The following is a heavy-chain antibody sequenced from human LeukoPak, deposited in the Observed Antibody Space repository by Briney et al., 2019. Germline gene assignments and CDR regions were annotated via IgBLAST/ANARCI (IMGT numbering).Heavy chain of an antibody. D-gene: IGHD3-10*01. CDR1: GFTFSSYA. J-gene: IGHJ6*02. CDR3: AKDFAGGEQWFGELSIYGMDV. Sequence: SGGSLRLSCAASGFTFSSYAMSWVRQAPGKGLEWVSAISGSGGSTYYADSVKGRFTISRDNSKNTLYLQMNSLRAEDTAVYYCAKDFAGGEQWFGELSIYGMDVWGQGTTVTVSS. CDR2: ISGSGGST. V-gene: IGHV3-23*01.